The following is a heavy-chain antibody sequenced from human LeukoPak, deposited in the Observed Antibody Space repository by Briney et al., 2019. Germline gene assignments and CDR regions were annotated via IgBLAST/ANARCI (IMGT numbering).Heavy chain of an antibody. CDR1: GYTFTGYY. Sequence: ASEKVSCKASGYTFTGYYMHWVRQAPGQGLEWMGWINPHSGGTNSAQKFQGRVTMTRDTSISTAYMELSTLRSDDTAVYYCARAGYYYGSGSYYPGDFWGQGTLVTVSS. CDR3: ARAGYYYGSGSYYPGDF. CDR2: INPHSGGT. J-gene: IGHJ4*02. V-gene: IGHV1-2*02. D-gene: IGHD3-10*01.